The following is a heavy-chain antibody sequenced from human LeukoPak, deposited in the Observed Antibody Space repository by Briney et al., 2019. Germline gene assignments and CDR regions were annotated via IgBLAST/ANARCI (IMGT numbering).Heavy chain of an antibody. CDR2: IYYSGST. CDR3: AKGRGGSPSCYDY. Sequence: SATLSLTFTVAGGSLSIYYWSWIRQPPGKGLEWIGYIYYSGSTNYNPSLKSRVTISVDTSKNQFSLKLSSVTAANTAVYYCAKGRGGSPSCYDYGGQGTLVTVSA. V-gene: IGHV4-59*01. D-gene: IGHD2-2*01. J-gene: IGHJ4*02. CDR1: GGSLSIYY.